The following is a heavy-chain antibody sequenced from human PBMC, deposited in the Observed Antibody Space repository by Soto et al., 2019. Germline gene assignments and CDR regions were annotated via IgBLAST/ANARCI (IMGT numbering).Heavy chain of an antibody. CDR2: IYYSGST. CDR1: GGSISSGDYY. CDR3: ASSGITIFGVVTRLFDY. J-gene: IGHJ4*02. V-gene: IGHV4-30-4*01. Sequence: SETLSLTCTVSGGSISSGDYYRSWIRQPPGKGLEWIGYIYYSGSTYYNPSLKSRVTISVDTSKNQFSLKLSSVTAADTAAYYCASSGITIFGVVTRLFDYWGQGTLVTVSS. D-gene: IGHD3-3*01.